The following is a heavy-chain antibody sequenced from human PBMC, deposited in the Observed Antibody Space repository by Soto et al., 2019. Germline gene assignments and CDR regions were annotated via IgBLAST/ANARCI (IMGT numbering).Heavy chain of an antibody. D-gene: IGHD1-26*01. Sequence: SETLSLTCSVSGGSISSNSYYWGWIRQPPGKGLEWIGSFYYSGSTYSNPSLKSRVTISVDTSKNQFSLNLSSLTAADTAVYYCATSKGGSGMDVWGQGTTVTVSS. J-gene: IGHJ6*02. V-gene: IGHV4-39*01. CDR1: GGSISSNSYY. CDR2: FYYSGST. CDR3: ATSKGGSGMDV.